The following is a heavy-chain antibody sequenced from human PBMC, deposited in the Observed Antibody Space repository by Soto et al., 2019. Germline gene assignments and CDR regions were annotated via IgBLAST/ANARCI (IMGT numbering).Heavy chain of an antibody. CDR1: GYTFTSYY. Sequence: QVQLVQSGAEVKKPGASVKVSCKASGYTFTSYYMHWVRQAPGQGLEWMGIINPSGGSTSYAQKFQRRVTMTRDTSTSTVYMELSSLRSEDTAVYYCARDRDYYGSGSSFDYWGQGTLVTVSS. J-gene: IGHJ4*02. CDR3: ARDRDYYGSGSSFDY. CDR2: INPSGGST. V-gene: IGHV1-46*01. D-gene: IGHD3-10*01.